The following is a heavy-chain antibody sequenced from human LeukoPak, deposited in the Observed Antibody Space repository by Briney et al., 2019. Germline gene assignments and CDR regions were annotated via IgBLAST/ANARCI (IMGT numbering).Heavy chain of an antibody. CDR1: GFTFSSYW. Sequence: PGGSLRLSCAASGFTFSSYWMNWVRQAPGKGLVWVSRIASDGNSTTYADSVKGRFSISRDNAKNTLYLQMNSLRVEDTAVYYCARGANTYYYDSSGYYYDFDYWGQGTLVTVSS. CDR3: ARGANTYYYDSSGYYYDFDY. CDR2: IASDGNST. V-gene: IGHV3-74*01. J-gene: IGHJ4*02. D-gene: IGHD3-22*01.